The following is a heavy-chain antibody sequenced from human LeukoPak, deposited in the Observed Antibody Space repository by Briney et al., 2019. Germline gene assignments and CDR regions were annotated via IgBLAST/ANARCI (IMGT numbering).Heavy chain of an antibody. D-gene: IGHD3-9*01. CDR2: ISYDGSNK. V-gene: IGHV3-30*18. CDR3: AKGCLDTYYDTLTGSDY. Sequence: PGRSLRLSCAASGFTFSNYGMHWVRQAPGKGLEWVAIISYDGSNKYYADSVKGRFTISRDNSKNTLYLQMNSLRAEDTAVYYCAKGCLDTYYDTLTGSDYWGQGTLVTVSS. CDR1: GFTFSNYG. J-gene: IGHJ4*02.